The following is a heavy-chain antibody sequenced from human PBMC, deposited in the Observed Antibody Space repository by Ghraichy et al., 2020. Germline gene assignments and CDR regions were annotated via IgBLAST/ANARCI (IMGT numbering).Heavy chain of an antibody. V-gene: IGHV4-34*01. CDR1: GGSFSDYY. J-gene: IGHJ3*02. CDR2: TNHSGSN. D-gene: IGHD3-10*01. Sequence: SETLSLTCAVYGGSFSDYYWTWIRQPPGKGLEWIGETNHSGSNNYNPSRKSRVTMLVDTSKSQFSLKLSDVTAADTAVYYCATKGSYYYGSGSYPIWGRGTMVIVSS. CDR3: ATKGSYYYGSGSYPI.